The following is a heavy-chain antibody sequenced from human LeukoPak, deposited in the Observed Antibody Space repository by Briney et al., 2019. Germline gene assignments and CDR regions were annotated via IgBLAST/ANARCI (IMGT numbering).Heavy chain of an antibody. V-gene: IGHV4-39*07. CDR2: IFYSGST. Sequence: PSETLSLTCTVSGGSISTSNYYWGWVRQPPGRGLEWIGNIFYSGSTYYSPSLKSRVTISLDTSRNQSSLKLNSVTAADTAVYYCARDPLHIVGATGGFDYWGQGTLVTVSS. D-gene: IGHD1-26*01. J-gene: IGHJ4*02. CDR3: ARDPLHIVGATGGFDY. CDR1: GGSISTSNYY.